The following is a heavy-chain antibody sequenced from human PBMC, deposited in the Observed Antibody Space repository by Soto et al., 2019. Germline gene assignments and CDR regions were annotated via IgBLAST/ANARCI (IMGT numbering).Heavy chain of an antibody. J-gene: IGHJ5*02. Sequence: SETLSLTCTVPGGSITSSSYYWGWIRQPPEKGLEWIGSIYYSGSIYYNPSLKSRVTISVDTSKNQFFLKLSSVTAAYTAVYYCATQEVGGSYVYTFDPWGQGTLVTVSS. CDR3: ATQEVGGSYVYTFDP. CDR2: IYYSGSI. V-gene: IGHV4-39*01. CDR1: GGSITSSSYY. D-gene: IGHD1-26*01.